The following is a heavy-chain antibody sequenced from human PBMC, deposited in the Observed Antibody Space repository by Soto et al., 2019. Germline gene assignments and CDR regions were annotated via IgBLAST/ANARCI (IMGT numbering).Heavy chain of an antibody. J-gene: IGHJ3*02. CDR3: ARDSHCSSTSCYAGGRPAFDI. D-gene: IGHD2-2*01. CDR2: ISAYNGNT. V-gene: IGHV1-18*01. Sequence: QVQLVQSGAEVKKPGASVKVSCKASGYTFTSYGISWVRQAPGQGLEWMGWISAYNGNTNYAQKLQGRVTMTTDTSTSTAYMELRSLRSDDTAVYYCARDSHCSSTSCYAGGRPAFDIWGQGTMVTVSS. CDR1: GYTFTSYG.